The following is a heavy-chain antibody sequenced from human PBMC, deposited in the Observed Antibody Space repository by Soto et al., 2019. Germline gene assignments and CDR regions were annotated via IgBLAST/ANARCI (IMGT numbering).Heavy chain of an antibody. CDR2: ISPKTGNT. CDR1: GFSLSDYS. CDR3: ARSNYAYEY. Sequence: EVQLVESGGGLVQPGGSLNLSCAASGFSLSDYSMNWVRQAPGKGLEWVSYISPKTGNTYYADSVKGRFTISRDIANNSVFLQINSLRDEDMAVYYCARSNYAYEYWGQGTLVSVSS. V-gene: IGHV3-48*02. D-gene: IGHD1-7*01. J-gene: IGHJ4*02.